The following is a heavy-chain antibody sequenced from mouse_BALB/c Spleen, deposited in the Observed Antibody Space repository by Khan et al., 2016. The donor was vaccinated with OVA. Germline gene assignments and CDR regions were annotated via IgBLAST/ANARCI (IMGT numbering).Heavy chain of an antibody. CDR1: GFTFSSFA. V-gene: IGHV5-9-1*01. J-gene: IGHJ3*01. CDR3: ASGNYGWFAY. CDR2: ISSAGTYT. D-gene: IGHD2-1*01. Sequence: EVELVESGGGLVKPGGSLKLSCEVSGFTFSSFAMSWVRQTPEKRLEWVATISSAGTYTYYPDSVKGRFTIPRDNAKTTLYLQMNSLRSEDTAMNYSASGNYGWFAYWGQGTLVTVSA.